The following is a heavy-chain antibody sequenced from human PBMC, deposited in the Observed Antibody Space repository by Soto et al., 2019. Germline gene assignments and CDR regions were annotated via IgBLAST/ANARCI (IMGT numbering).Heavy chain of an antibody. Sequence: QVHLLESGAEVKKPGSSVKVSCKASGGTFSSYAISWVRQAPGQGLEWMGGIIPILGTANYAQKFQGRVTITADKSTSTAYMEMSSLRSEDTAVSYCARSLRFLEWSPSYYGMDVWGQGTTVTVSS. D-gene: IGHD3-3*01. V-gene: IGHV1-69*06. CDR2: IIPILGTA. CDR1: GGTFSSYA. CDR3: ARSLRFLEWSPSYYGMDV. J-gene: IGHJ6*02.